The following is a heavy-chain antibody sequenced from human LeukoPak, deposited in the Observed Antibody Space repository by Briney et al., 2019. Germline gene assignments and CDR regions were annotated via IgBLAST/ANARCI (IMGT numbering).Heavy chain of an antibody. V-gene: IGHV4-34*01. J-gene: IGHJ6*04. CDR1: GGSFSGYY. CDR2: INHSGST. CDR3: ARGPTGPSDV. Sequence: NASETLSLTCAVYGGSFSGYYWSWIRQPPGKGLEWIGEINHSGSTNYNPSLKSRVTISVYTSKNQFSLKLSSVTAADTAVYYCARGPTGPSDVWGKGTTVTVSS.